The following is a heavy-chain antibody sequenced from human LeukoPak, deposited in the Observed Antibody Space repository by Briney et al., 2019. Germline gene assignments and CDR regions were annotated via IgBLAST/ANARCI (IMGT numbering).Heavy chain of an antibody. CDR1: GFTFDDYA. CDR3: AKAGHGDLTPFDY. CDR2: ISWNSGSI. V-gene: IGHV3-9*01. J-gene: IGHJ4*02. Sequence: PGRSLRLSCAASGFTFDDYAMHWVRQAPGKGLEWVSGISWNSGSIGYADSVKGRFTISRDNAKNSLHLQMNSLRAEDTALYYCAKAGHGDLTPFDYWGQGTLVTVSS. D-gene: IGHD4-17*01.